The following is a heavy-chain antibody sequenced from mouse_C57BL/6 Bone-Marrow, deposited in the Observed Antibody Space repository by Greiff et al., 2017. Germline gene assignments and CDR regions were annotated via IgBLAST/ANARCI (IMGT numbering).Heavy chain of an antibody. CDR1: GYTFTSYW. V-gene: IGHV1-64*01. Sequence: QVHVKQPGAELVKPGASVKLSCKASGYTFTSYWMHWVKQRPGQGLEWIGMIHPNSGSTNYNEKFKSKATLTVDKSSSTAYLQLSSLTSEDSAVYYCARDSSGYNYAMDYWGQGTSVTVSS. CDR2: IHPNSGST. D-gene: IGHD3-2*02. CDR3: ARDSSGYNYAMDY. J-gene: IGHJ4*01.